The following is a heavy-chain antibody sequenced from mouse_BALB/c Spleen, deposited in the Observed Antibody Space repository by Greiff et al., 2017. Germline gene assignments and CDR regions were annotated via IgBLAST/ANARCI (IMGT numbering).Heavy chain of an antibody. CDR1: GYTFTSYY. CDR2: INPSNGGT. CDR3: TRLRGSSLYYAMDY. V-gene: IGHV1S81*02. J-gene: IGHJ4*01. D-gene: IGHD1-1*01. Sequence: QVQLQQPGAELVKPWASVKLSCKASGYTFTSYYMYWVKQRPGQGLEWIGGINPSNGGTNFNEKFKSKATLTVDKSSSTAYMQLSSLTSEDSAVYYCTRLRGSSLYYAMDYWGQGTSVTVSS.